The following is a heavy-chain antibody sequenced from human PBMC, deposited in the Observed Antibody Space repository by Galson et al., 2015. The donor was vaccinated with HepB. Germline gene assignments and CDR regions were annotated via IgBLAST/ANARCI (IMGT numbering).Heavy chain of an antibody. Sequence: SLRLSCAASGVTFSSYAMHWVRQAPGKGLEWVAVISYDGSNKYYADSVKDRSTISRDNSKNTLYLQMNSLRAEDTAVYYCARTGGPWFGELFPFDYWGQGTLVTVSS. J-gene: IGHJ4*02. CDR3: ARTGGPWFGELFPFDY. CDR2: ISYDGSNK. V-gene: IGHV3-30*04. CDR1: GVTFSSYA. D-gene: IGHD3-10*01.